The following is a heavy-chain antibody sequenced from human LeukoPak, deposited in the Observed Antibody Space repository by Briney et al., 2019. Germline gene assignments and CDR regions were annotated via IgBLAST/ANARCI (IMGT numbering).Heavy chain of an antibody. V-gene: IGHV1-2*02. CDR3: AREVKGFTADLDY. D-gene: IGHD5-18*01. CDR1: GYTFTGYY. CDR2: INPNSGGT. J-gene: IGHJ4*02. Sequence: ASVKVSCKASGYTFTGYYMHWVRQAPGQGLEWMGWINPNSGGTNYAQKFQGRVTMTRDTSISTAYMELSRLRSDDTAVYYCAREVKGFTADLDYWGQGTLVTVSS.